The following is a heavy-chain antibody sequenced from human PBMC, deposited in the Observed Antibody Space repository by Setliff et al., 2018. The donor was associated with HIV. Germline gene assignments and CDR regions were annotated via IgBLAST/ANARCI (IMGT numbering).Heavy chain of an antibody. J-gene: IGHJ4*01. Sequence: GASVKVSCKTSGYRFIGHYLHWVRLAPGQGPEWVGWINPETGDPNYAQKFRGRVLMTRDKSITTAFLHVAKLTSDDTAIYYCATGIPSDLDYWGQGTLVTVSS. D-gene: IGHD2-21*01. CDR1: GYRFIGHY. CDR3: ATGIPSDLDY. CDR2: INPETGDP. V-gene: IGHV1-2*02.